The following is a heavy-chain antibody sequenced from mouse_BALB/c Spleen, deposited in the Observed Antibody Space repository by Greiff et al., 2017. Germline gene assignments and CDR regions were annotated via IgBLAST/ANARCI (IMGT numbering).Heavy chain of an antibody. D-gene: IGHD2-3*01. Sequence: VQLKQSGAELVRPGALVKLSCKASGFNIKDYYMHWVKQRPEQGLEWIGWIDPENGNTTYDPKFQGKASITADTSSNTAYLQLSSLTSEDTAVYYCADDGDHWGQGTTLTVSS. CDR3: ADDGDH. V-gene: IGHV14-1*02. J-gene: IGHJ2*01. CDR1: GFNIKDYY. CDR2: IDPENGNT.